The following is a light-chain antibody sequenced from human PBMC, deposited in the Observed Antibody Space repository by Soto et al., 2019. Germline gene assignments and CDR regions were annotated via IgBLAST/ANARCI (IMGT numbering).Light chain of an antibody. J-gene: IGKJ2*01. Sequence: VLTQSPGTLSLSPGERATLSCRASQSVTNYLVWYQQKAGQAPRLLIYGASSRAPGIPDRFSGSGSGTDFTLTINRLGPEASAVYYCQQFDTSPYTFGQGTKLEIK. CDR2: GAS. CDR3: QQFDTSPYT. CDR1: QSVTNY. V-gene: IGKV3-20*01.